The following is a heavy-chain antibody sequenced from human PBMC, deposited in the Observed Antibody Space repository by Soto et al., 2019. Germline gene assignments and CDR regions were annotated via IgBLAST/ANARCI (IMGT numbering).Heavy chain of an antibody. Sequence: ASVKVSCKASGGTFSSYAISWVRQAPGQGLEWMGGIIPIFGTANYAQKFQGRVTITADESTSTAYMELSSLRSEDTAVYYCASHLCYYFIISVLGGTPYYQYVMSFRAQRSTDTVSS. CDR2: IIPIFGTA. CDR1: GGTFSSYA. CDR3: ASHLCYYFIISVLGGTPYYQYVMSF. V-gene: IGHV1-69*13. D-gene: IGHD2-21*02. J-gene: IGHJ6*02.